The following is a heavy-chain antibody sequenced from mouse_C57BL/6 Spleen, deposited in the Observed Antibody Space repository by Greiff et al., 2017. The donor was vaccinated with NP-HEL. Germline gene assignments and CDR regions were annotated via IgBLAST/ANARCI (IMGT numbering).Heavy chain of an antibody. CDR1: GYAFSSSW. Sequence: QVQLQQSGPELVKPGASVKISCKASGYAFSSSWMNWVKQRPGKGLEWIGRIYPGDGDTNYNGKFKGKATLTADKSSSTAYMQLSSLTSEDSAVYFCARQYSSGYDAMDYWGQGTSVTVSS. D-gene: IGHD3-2*02. V-gene: IGHV1-82*01. CDR3: ARQYSSGYDAMDY. J-gene: IGHJ4*01. CDR2: IYPGDGDT.